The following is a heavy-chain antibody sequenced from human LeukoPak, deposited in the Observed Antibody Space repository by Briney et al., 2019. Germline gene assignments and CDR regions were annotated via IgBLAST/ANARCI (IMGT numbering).Heavy chain of an antibody. CDR2: ISSSGSFI. J-gene: IGHJ3*02. V-gene: IGHV3-21*01. D-gene: IGHD2-2*01. CDR3: ARDLRYCSSASCSENGAFDI. Sequence: GGSLRLSCAASGFTFSSYSMNWVRQAPGEGLEWVSSISSSGSFIYYADSVKGRFTISRDNARNSLFLQMNSLRAEDTAVYYCARDLRYCSSASCSENGAFDIWGQGTWSPSLQ. CDR1: GFTFSSYS.